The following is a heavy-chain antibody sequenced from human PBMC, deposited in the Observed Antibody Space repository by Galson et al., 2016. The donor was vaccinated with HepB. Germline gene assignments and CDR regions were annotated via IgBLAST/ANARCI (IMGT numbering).Heavy chain of an antibody. V-gene: IGHV5-10-1*01. J-gene: IGHJ4*02. CDR2: IDPGGSFT. CDR1: GYSFTNYW. Sequence: QSGAEVKKPGESLRISCTGSGYSFTNYWINWVRQMPGKGLEWMGRIDPGGSFTNYSPSFQGHVTISADKSISTAYLQWSSLKASDTAMYYCASLRSGSLTSDSWGQGTLVTVSS. D-gene: IGHD1-26*01. CDR3: ASLRSGSLTSDS.